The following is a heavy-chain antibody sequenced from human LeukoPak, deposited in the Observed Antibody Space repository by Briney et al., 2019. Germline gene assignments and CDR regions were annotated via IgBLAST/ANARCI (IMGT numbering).Heavy chain of an antibody. CDR1: GFTFSSYG. V-gene: IGHV3-33*01. CDR3: ARDPAGLYDFWSGYPPDY. J-gene: IGHJ4*02. Sequence: GGSLRLSCAASGFTFSSYGMHWVRQAPGKGLEWVAVIWYDGSNKYYADSVKGRFTISRDNSKNTLYLQMNSLRAEDTAVYYCARDPAGLYDFWSGYPPDYWGQGTLVTVSS. CDR2: IWYDGSNK. D-gene: IGHD3-3*01.